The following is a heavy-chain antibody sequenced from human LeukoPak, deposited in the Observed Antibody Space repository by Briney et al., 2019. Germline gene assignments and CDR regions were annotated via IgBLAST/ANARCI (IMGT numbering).Heavy chain of an antibody. J-gene: IGHJ6*03. CDR3: ARSQYSDYYYYYMDV. D-gene: IGHD2-21*01. V-gene: IGHV4-59*08. CDR1: GGSISSYY. CDR2: IYYSGST. Sequence: SETLSLTCTVSGGSISSYYWSWIRQPPGKGLEWIGYIYYSGSTNYNPSLKSRVTISVDTSKNQFSLKLSSVTAADTAVYYCARSQYSDYYYYYMDVWGKGATVTVSS.